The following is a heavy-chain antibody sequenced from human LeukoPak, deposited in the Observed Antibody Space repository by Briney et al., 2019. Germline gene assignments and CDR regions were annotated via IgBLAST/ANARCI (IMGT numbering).Heavy chain of an antibody. D-gene: IGHD3-3*01. V-gene: IGHV5-10-1*01. CDR1: GYSFSSYW. Sequence: GESLKISCKGSGYSFSSYWIGWVRQMPGRGLEWMGRFDPSDSYSKYRPSFQGHVTFSADKSITTAYPQWSSLGASDIAIYYCARHEALGDFWSGLGVWGQGTTVTVSS. J-gene: IGHJ6*02. CDR2: FDPSDSYS. CDR3: ARHEALGDFWSGLGV.